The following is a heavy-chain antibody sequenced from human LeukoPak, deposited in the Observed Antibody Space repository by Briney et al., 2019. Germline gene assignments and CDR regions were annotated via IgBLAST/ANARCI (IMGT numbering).Heavy chain of an antibody. CDR1: GFTFSSYW. V-gene: IGHV3-7*01. D-gene: IGHD6-13*01. CDR2: IKQDGSEK. CDR3: ARVSSSSWWYFDY. J-gene: IGHJ4*02. Sequence: GGSLRLSCAASGFTFSSYWMSWVRQAPGKGLEWVANIKQDGSEKYYVDSVKGRFTISRDNAKNSLYLQMNSLRAEDTAVYYCARVSSSSWWYFDYWGQGTLVTVSS.